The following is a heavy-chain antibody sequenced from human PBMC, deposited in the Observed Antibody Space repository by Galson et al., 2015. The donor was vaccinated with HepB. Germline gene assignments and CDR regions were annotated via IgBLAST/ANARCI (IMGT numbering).Heavy chain of an antibody. D-gene: IGHD6-6*01. Sequence: LSLTCTVSGGSISSGDYYWSWIRQPPGKGLEWIGYIYYSGSTYYNPSLKSRVTISVDTSKNQFSLKLSSVTAADTAVYYCARGVQARPFDFDYWGQGTLVTVSS. J-gene: IGHJ4*02. CDR1: GGSISSGDYY. CDR3: ARGVQARPFDFDY. V-gene: IGHV4-30-4*01. CDR2: IYYSGST.